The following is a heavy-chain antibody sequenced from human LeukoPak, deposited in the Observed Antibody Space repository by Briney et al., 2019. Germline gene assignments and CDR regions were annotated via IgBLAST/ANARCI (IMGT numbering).Heavy chain of an antibody. V-gene: IGHV3-7*01. CDR1: GFTFSSYW. D-gene: IGHD6-19*01. J-gene: IGHJ4*02. CDR2: IKQDGSEK. Sequence: GGSLRLSRATSGFTFSSYWMSWVRQVPGKGLEWVANIKQDGSEKNYVDSVKGRFTISRDNAKNSVYLQMNSLRAEDTAVYYCARDMVAEAGTRWGDYWGQGTLVTVSS. CDR3: ARDMVAEAGTRWGDY.